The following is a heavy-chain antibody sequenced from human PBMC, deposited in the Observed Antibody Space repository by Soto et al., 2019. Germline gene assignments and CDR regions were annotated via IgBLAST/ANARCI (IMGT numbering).Heavy chain of an antibody. CDR2: IIPIFGTA. CDR3: ARGYSGCYYDYCYGMDV. D-gene: IGHD1-26*01. J-gene: IGHJ6*02. CDR1: GGTFSSYA. Sequence: ASVKVSCKASGGTFSSYAISWVRQAPGQGLEWMGGIIPIFGTANYAQKFQGRVTITADESTSTAYMELSSLRSEDTAVYYCARGYSGCYYDYCYGMDVWGQGTTVTVSS. V-gene: IGHV1-69*13.